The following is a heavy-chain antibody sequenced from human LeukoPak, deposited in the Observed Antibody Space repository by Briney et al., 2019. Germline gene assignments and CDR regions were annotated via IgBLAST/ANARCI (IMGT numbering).Heavy chain of an antibody. J-gene: IGHJ4*02. Sequence: SETLSLTCSVSGASISSYYWSWIRQPPGKGLEWIGYIDYSGSTYYNPSLKSRVTISVDRSKNQFSLKLSSVTAADTAVYYCASRRDGYNHVDYWGQGTLVTVSS. CDR1: GASISSYY. CDR2: IDYSGST. D-gene: IGHD5-12*01. V-gene: IGHV4-59*12. CDR3: ASRRDGYNHVDY.